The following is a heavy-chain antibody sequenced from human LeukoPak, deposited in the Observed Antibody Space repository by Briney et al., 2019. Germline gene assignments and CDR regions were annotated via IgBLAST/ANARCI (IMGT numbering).Heavy chain of an antibody. V-gene: IGHV7-4-1*02. Sequence: GASVKVSCKASGYTFTTYAMNWVRQAPGQGLEWMGWINTNTGNPTYAQGFTGRFVFSLDTSVSTAYLQISSLKAEDTAVYYCARSSSRIIQLWLRGGNPDYNDYWGQGTLVTVSS. CDR2: INTNTGNP. D-gene: IGHD5-18*01. J-gene: IGHJ4*02. CDR3: ARSSSRIIQLWLRGGNPDYNDY. CDR1: GYTFTTYA.